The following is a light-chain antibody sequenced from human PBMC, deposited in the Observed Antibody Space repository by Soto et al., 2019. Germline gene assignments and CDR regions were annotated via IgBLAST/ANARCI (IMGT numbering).Light chain of an antibody. CDR2: NTN. Sequence: QSALTQPLSASGTPGQRVTISCSGSSSNIGTNTVNWYQQFPGSAPQLLFYNTNQRPSGVPGRFSGSKSGTSASLAISGLQSEDEADYYCAAWDGSLDVVLFGGGTKVTVL. CDR1: SSNIGTNT. V-gene: IGLV1-44*01. J-gene: IGLJ2*01. CDR3: AAWDGSLDVVL.